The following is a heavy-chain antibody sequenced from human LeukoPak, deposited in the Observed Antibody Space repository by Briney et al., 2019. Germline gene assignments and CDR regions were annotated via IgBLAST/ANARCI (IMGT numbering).Heavy chain of an antibody. CDR3: AKDGAAWDLRGELY. Sequence: GGSLRLSCAASGFTFSSYAMSWVRQAPGKGLEWVSAISGSGGSTYYADSVKGRFTISRDNSKNTLYLRMSSLRAEDTAVYYCAKDGAAWDLRGELYWGQGTLVTVSS. CDR2: ISGSGGST. V-gene: IGHV3-23*01. D-gene: IGHD1-7*01. CDR1: GFTFSSYA. J-gene: IGHJ4*02.